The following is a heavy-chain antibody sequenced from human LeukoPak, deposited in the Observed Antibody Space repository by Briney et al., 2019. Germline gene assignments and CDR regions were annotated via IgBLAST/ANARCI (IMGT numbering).Heavy chain of an antibody. CDR3: ARHGDNSGWSFFDY. V-gene: IGHV4-59*08. Sequence: SETLSLTCTVSAGSISSSHWSWIRQPPGKGLEWIGYIYYSGSTKYSPSLKSRVTISVDTSKNQFSLKLSSVTAADTAVYYCARHGDNSGWSFFDYWGQGTLVTASS. J-gene: IGHJ4*02. CDR1: AGSISSSH. CDR2: IYYSGST. D-gene: IGHD6-19*01.